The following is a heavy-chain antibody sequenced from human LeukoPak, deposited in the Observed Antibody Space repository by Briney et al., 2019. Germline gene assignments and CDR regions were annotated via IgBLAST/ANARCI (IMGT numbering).Heavy chain of an antibody. CDR2: IIPIFGTA. CDR1: GGTFSSYA. Sequence: SVKVSCKASGGTFSSYAISWVRQAPGQGLEWMGGIIPIFGTANYAQKFQGRVTITADESTSTAYMELSSLRSEDTAVYYCARGRVGATLCYFDCWGQGTLVTVSS. J-gene: IGHJ4*02. V-gene: IGHV1-69*01. D-gene: IGHD1-26*01. CDR3: ARGRVGATLCYFDC.